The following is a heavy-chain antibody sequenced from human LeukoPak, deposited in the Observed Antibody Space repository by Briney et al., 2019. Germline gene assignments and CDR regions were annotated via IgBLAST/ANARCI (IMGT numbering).Heavy chain of an antibody. D-gene: IGHD6-19*01. CDR2: INPQSGGT. CDR1: GGIFSSYV. CDR3: ASNIGVGPNGDS. V-gene: IGHV1-2*02. J-gene: IGHJ4*02. Sequence: ASVKVSCKASGGIFSSYVISWVRQAPGQGLEWMGWINPQSGGTHYAQKFQGRVTMTRDTSITTAYMELSRLTSDDTALYYCASNIGVGPNGDSWGQGTLVTVSS.